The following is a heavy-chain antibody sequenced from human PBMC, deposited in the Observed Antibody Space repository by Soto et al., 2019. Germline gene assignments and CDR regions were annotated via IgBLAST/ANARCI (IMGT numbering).Heavy chain of an antibody. CDR1: GYTFTGYY. CDR3: ARDPHNYGDFSY. J-gene: IGHJ4*02. CDR2: ISANSGGT. Sequence: ASVKVSCKASGYTFTGYYMHWVRQAPGQGLEWMGWISANSGGTNYAQKLQGRVTMTTDTSTSTAYMELRSLRSDDTAVYYCARDPHNYGDFSYWGQGTLVTVSS. D-gene: IGHD4-17*01. V-gene: IGHV1-2*02.